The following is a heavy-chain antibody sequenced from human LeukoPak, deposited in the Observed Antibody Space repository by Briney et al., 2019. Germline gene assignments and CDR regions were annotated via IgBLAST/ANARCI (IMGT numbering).Heavy chain of an antibody. V-gene: IGHV3-53*01. J-gene: IGHJ6*03. CDR2: IYSGGST. CDR3: ARTEGIFGVVKRRGYYMDV. CDR1: GFRFSNYA. D-gene: IGHD3-3*01. Sequence: PGGSLRLSCTASGFRFSNYAMNWVRQAPGKGLEWVSVIYSGGSTYYADSVKGRFTISRDNSKNTLYLQMNSLRAEDTAVYYCARTEGIFGVVKRRGYYMDVWGKGTTVTVSS.